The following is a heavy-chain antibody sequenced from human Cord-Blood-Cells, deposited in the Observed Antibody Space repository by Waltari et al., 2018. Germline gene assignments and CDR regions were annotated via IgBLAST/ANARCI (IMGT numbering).Heavy chain of an antibody. Sequence: QVQLQQSGPGLVKSSQTLSLTCAISGDSVSSNSAAWNWIRQSPSRGLEWLGRTYYRSKWYNDYAVSVKSRITINPDTSKNQFSLQLNSVTPEDTAVYYCARDHCSSTSCYNYWYFDLWGRGTLVTVSS. CDR1: GDSVSSNSAA. V-gene: IGHV6-1*01. CDR2: TYYRSKWYN. D-gene: IGHD2-2*02. CDR3: ARDHCSSTSCYNYWYFDL. J-gene: IGHJ2*01.